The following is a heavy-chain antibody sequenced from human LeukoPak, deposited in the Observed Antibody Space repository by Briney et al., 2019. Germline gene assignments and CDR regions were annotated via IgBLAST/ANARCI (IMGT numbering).Heavy chain of an antibody. D-gene: IGHD3-10*01. Sequence: ASVKVSCKASGYTFTSYDINWVRQATGQGLEWMGWMNPNSGNTGYAQKFQGRVIMTRNTSISTAYMELSSLRSEDTAVYYCARAVPDREYYYGSGSYYILRIFDYWGQGTLVTVSS. V-gene: IGHV1-8*01. CDR3: ARAVPDREYYYGSGSYYILRIFDY. J-gene: IGHJ4*02. CDR2: MNPNSGNT. CDR1: GYTFTSYD.